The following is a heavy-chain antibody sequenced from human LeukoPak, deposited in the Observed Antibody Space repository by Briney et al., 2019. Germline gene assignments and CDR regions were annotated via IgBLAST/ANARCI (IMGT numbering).Heavy chain of an antibody. J-gene: IGHJ3*02. CDR1: GFTFSSYG. CDR2: ISYDGSNK. V-gene: IGHV3-30*03. Sequence: PGRSLRLSCAASGFTFSSYGMHWVRQAPGKGLEWVAVISYDGSNKYYADSVKGRFTISRDNSKNTLYLQMNSLRAEDTAVYYCGKRESRGPRENAFDIRGQGTMVTVSS. CDR3: GKRESRGPRENAFDI.